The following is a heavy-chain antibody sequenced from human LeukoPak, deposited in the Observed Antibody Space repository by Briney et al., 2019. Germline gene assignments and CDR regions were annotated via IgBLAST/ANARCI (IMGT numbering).Heavy chain of an antibody. V-gene: IGHV1-46*01. J-gene: IGHJ4*02. Sequence: ASVKASCKASGYIFINNYIQWVRQAPGQGLEWVGMIYPRDGSTSYAQNFQGRVTVTRDTSTSTVHMELSGLTSEDTAVYYCARDQEGFDYWGQGTLVTVSS. CDR1: GYIFINNY. CDR3: ARDQEGFDY. CDR2: IYPRDGST.